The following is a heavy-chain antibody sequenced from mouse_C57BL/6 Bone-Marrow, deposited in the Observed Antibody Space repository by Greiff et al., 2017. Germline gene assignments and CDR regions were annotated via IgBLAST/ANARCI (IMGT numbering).Heavy chain of an antibody. J-gene: IGHJ4*01. Sequence: EVQLVESGEGLVKPGGSLKLSCAASGFTFSSYAMSWVRQTPEKRLEWVAYISSGGDYIYYADTVKGRFTISRDNARNTMYLQMRSLKSEDTAMYYCTSEGLLYYAMDYWGQGTSVTVSS. CDR3: TSEGLLYYAMDY. V-gene: IGHV5-9-1*02. CDR1: GFTFSSYA. CDR2: ISSGGDYI. D-gene: IGHD2-10*01.